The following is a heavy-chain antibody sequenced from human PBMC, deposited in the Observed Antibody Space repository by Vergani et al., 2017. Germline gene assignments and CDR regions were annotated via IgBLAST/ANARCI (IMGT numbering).Heavy chain of an antibody. CDR2: INTNSGGT. CDR3: ARDRAVGATNYDYGMDV. J-gene: IGHJ6*02. Sequence: QVQLVQSGAEVKKPGASVQVSCKASGSTFTGNYMHWVRQAPGQGLEWMGWINTNSGGTNYAQQFQGRVTMTRDTSISTAYMELSRLRTDDTAVYYFARDRAVGATNYDYGMDVWGQXP. V-gene: IGHV1-2*02. D-gene: IGHD6-19*01. CDR1: GSTFTGNY.